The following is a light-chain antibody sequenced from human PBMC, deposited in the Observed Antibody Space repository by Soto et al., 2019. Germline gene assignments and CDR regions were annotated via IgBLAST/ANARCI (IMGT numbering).Light chain of an antibody. CDR3: QQYGRSLHT. CDR2: GAS. Sequence: ENVLTQSPDILSLSPGERVTLSCRASQSISNNYLAWYQQKPGQAPRVLIYGASSRATGIPDRFSGSGSGTDFTLTISRLQPEDFALYYCQQYGRSLHTFGRGTKLEIK. CDR1: QSISNNY. V-gene: IGKV3-20*01. J-gene: IGKJ2*01.